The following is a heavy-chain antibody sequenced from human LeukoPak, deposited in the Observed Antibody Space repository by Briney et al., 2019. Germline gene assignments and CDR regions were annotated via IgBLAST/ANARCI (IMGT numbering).Heavy chain of an antibody. CDR1: GVSFSGYY. V-gene: IGHV4-34*01. CDR3: ARVGYCSSTSCYEDMDV. CDR2: INHSGST. J-gene: IGHJ6*03. Sequence: SETLSLTRAVYGVSFSGYYWSWVRQPPGKGLEWVGEINHSGSTNYNPSLKSLVTISVDTSKNQFSLKLSSVTAADTAVYYCARVGYCSSTSCYEDMDVWGKGTTVTVSS. D-gene: IGHD2-2*01.